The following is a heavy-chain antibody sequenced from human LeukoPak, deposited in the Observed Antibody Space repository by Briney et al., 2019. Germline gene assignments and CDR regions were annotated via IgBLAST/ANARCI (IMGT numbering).Heavy chain of an antibody. J-gene: IGHJ3*02. CDR1: GGTFSSYA. D-gene: IGHD6-6*01. V-gene: IGHV1-69*05. Sequence: GASVKVSCKASGGTFSSYAISWVRQAPGQGLEWMGGIIPIFGTANYAQKFQGRVTITTDESTSTAYMELSSLRSEDTAVYYCSGGLAARPDPDAFDIWGQGTMVTVSS. CDR3: SGGLAARPDPDAFDI. CDR2: IIPIFGTA.